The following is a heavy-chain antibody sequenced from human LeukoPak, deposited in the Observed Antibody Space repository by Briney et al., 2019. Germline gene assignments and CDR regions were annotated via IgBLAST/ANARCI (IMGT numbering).Heavy chain of an antibody. J-gene: IGHJ4*02. CDR1: GFTFSSYS. CDR3: ARGGSSILDY. Sequence: GGSLRLSCAASGFTFSSYSMNWVRQAPGEGLEWVSSISSSSRYIYYADSVKGRFSISRDNAKNSLYLQMNSLRAEDTAVYYCARGGSSILDYWGQGTLVTVSS. CDR2: ISSSSRYI. D-gene: IGHD1-26*01. V-gene: IGHV3-21*01.